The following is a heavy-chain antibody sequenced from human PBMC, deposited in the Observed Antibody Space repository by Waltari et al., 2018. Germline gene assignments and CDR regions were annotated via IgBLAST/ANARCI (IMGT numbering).Heavy chain of an antibody. D-gene: IGHD6-13*01. V-gene: IGHV3-23*01. CDR3: AKLLAAAGTGYYYYGMDV. Sequence: EVQLLESGGGLVQPGGSLRLSCAASGFTFSSYAMSWVRQAPGKGLEWVSAISGSGGSTYYADSVKGRFTISRDNSKNTLYLQMNSRRAEDTAVYYCAKLLAAAGTGYYYYGMDVWGQGTTVTVSS. CDR1: GFTFSSYA. J-gene: IGHJ6*02. CDR2: ISGSGGST.